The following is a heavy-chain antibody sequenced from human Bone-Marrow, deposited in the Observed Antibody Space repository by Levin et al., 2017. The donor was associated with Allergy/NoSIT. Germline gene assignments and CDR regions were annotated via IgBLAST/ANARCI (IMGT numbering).Heavy chain of an antibody. CDR3: ARDFHSTTMASYWYFDL. CDR1: GFSVSSKY. CDR2: LYSNGDT. V-gene: IGHV3-53*01. J-gene: IGHJ2*01. Sequence: AGGSLRLSCAASGFSVSSKYMSWVRQAPGKGLEWVSILYSNGDTYYADSVKGRFTVSRDNSKNTLYLQMNSLRTEDTAVYYCARDFHSTTMASYWYFDLWGRGTLVTVSS. D-gene: IGHD5-18*01.